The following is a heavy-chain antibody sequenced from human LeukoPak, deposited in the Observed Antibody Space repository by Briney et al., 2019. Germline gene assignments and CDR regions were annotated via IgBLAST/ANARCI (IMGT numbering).Heavy chain of an antibody. CDR1: GGSISSSY. J-gene: IGHJ6*02. CDR2: IDNSGST. CDR3: ARAPLYSGGSGWSIYYFYAMDV. Sequence: PSQTLSLTCTVSGGSISSSYWSWVRQPPGKGLVWIGYIDNSGSTNYNPSLKSRVTISLDTPKSQFSLKLSSVTAADTAVYYCARAPLYSGGSGWSIYYFYAMDVWGQGTTVTVSS. D-gene: IGHD6-19*01. V-gene: IGHV4-59*01.